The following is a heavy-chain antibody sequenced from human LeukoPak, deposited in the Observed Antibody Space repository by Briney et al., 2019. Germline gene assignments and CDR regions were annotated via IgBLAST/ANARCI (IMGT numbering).Heavy chain of an antibody. Sequence: PGGSLRLSCAASGFTFSSYAMSWVRQAPGKGLEWVSAISGSGGSTYYADSVKGRFTISRDNSKNTLYLQMNSLRAEDTAVYHCAKGASIVVVPAAPVDPWGQGTLVTVSS. J-gene: IGHJ5*02. D-gene: IGHD2-2*01. CDR3: AKGASIVVVPAAPVDP. CDR2: ISGSGGST. V-gene: IGHV3-23*01. CDR1: GFTFSSYA.